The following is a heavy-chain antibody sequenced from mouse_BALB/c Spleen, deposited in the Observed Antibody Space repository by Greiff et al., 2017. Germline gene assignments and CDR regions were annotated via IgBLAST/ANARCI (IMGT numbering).Heavy chain of an antibody. V-gene: IGHV5-17*02. D-gene: IGHD1-1*01. CDR1: GFTFSSFG. Sequence: DVHLVESGGGLVQPGGSRKLSCAASGFTFSSFGMHWVRQAPEKGLEWVAYISSGSSTIYYADTVKGRFTISRDNPKNTLFLQMTSLRSEDTAMYYCARGATVVATGDYYAMDYWGQGTSVTVSS. CDR2: ISSGSSTI. CDR3: ARGATVVATGDYYAMDY. J-gene: IGHJ4*01.